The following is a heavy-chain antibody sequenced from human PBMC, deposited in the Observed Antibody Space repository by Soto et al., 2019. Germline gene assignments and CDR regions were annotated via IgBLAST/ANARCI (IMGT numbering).Heavy chain of an antibody. Sequence: EVQLVESGGGLIQPGGSLRLSCVASGFSFSDYWIHWVRQAPGKGLVWVARIKGDESTTNYADFVMGRFTISRDNXXXXXXXXXXXXXXXXXXXXXXXXXXXXXYYMDVWGKGATVSVSS. J-gene: IGHJ6*03. CDR2: IKGDESTT. V-gene: IGHV3-74*01. CDR3: XXXXXXXYYMDV. CDR1: GFSFSDYW.